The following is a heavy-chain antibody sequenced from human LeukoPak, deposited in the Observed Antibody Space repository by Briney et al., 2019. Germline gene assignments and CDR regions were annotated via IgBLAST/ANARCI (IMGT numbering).Heavy chain of an antibody. J-gene: IGHJ4*02. CDR1: GFTFDDYA. V-gene: IGHV3-9*01. Sequence: HPGRSLRLSCAASGFTFDDYAMHWVRQAPGKGLEWVSGISWNSGRIGYADSVKGRFTISRDNAKNSLYLQMNSLRAEDTALYYCVKDRVWFGELLNPLFDNWGQGTRVTVSS. D-gene: IGHD3-10*01. CDR2: ISWNSGRI. CDR3: VKDRVWFGELLNPLFDN.